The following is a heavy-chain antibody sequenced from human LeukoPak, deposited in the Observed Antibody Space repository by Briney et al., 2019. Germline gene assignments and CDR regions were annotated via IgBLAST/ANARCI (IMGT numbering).Heavy chain of an antibody. CDR2: INHSGST. Sequence: SETLSLTCAVYGGSFSGYYWSWIRQPPGKGLEWIGEINHSGSTNYNPSLKSRVTISVDTSKNQFSLKLSSVTAADTAVYYCVRMGNYYGSGSYEEAAGKGFDYWGQGTLVTVSS. V-gene: IGHV4-34*01. CDR1: GGSFSGYY. CDR3: VRMGNYYGSGSYEEAAGKGFDY. D-gene: IGHD3-10*01. J-gene: IGHJ4*02.